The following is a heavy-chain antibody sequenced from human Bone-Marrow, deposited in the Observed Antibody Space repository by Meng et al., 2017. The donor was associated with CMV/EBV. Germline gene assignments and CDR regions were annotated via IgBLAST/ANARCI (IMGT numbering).Heavy chain of an antibody. CDR1: YHFTRYG. CDR2: ISAYNGKT. D-gene: IGHD3-3*01. Sequence: YHFTRYGISWVRQAPGQGLEWMGWISAYNGKTNYAQKLHGRVTMTTDTSTSTAYMELRSLRSDDTAVYYCARDGGFWSGYYKTTFDYWGQGTLVTVSS. CDR3: ARDGGFWSGYYKTTFDY. V-gene: IGHV1-18*01. J-gene: IGHJ4*02.